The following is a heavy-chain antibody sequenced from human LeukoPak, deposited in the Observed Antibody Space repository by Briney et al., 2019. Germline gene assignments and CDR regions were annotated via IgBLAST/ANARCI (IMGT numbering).Heavy chain of an antibody. V-gene: IGHV1-58*01. Sequence: GTSVKVSCKASGCTFTSSAVKWVRQARGQRLEWIGWIVVSSGKTNYAQKFQERVTITRDISTSTAYMELSSLRSEDPAVYYCAASGFDFWGQGPLVTVSS. D-gene: IGHD3-10*01. CDR1: GCTFTSSA. J-gene: IGHJ4*02. CDR3: AASGFDF. CDR2: IVVSSGKT.